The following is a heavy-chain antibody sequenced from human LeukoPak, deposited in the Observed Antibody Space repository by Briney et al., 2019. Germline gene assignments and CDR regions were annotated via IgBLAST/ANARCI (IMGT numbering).Heavy chain of an antibody. D-gene: IGHD3-22*01. CDR2: IYTSGST. V-gene: IGHV4-61*02. CDR3: ARNYYDSSGYYSNFDY. Sequence: PSETLSLTCTVSGGSISSGSYYWSWIRQPAGKGLEWIGRIYTSGSTNYNPSLKSRVTISVDTSKNQFSLKLSSVTAADTAVYYCARNYYDSSGYYSNFDYWGQGTLVTVSS. J-gene: IGHJ4*02. CDR1: GGSISSGSYY.